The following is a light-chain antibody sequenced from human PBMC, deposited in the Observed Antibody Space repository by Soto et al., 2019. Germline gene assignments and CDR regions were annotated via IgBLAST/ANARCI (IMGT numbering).Light chain of an antibody. V-gene: IGLV2-23*01. J-gene: IGLJ1*01. CDR1: SSDIGSYDL. Sequence: QSVLTQPASVSGSPGQSITISCTGTSSDIGSYDLVSWYQHHPDKAPKLIFYEGNKGPSGVSNRFSGSKSGNTASLTISGLQAEDEADYYCCSYAGPRTYVFGTGTKLTVL. CDR3: CSYAGPRTYV. CDR2: EGN.